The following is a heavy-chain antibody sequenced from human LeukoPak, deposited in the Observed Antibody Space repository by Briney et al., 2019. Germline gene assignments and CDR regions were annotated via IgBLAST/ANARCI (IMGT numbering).Heavy chain of an antibody. Sequence: SETLSLTCTVSGGSISSYYWSWIRQPAGKGLEWIGRIYTSGSTNYNPSLKSRVTMSVDTSKNQFSLKLSSVTAADTAVYYCARDLPRYRVPAAMFWFDPWGQGTLVTVSS. D-gene: IGHD2-2*01. J-gene: IGHJ5*02. CDR3: ARDLPRYRVPAAMFWFDP. V-gene: IGHV4-4*07. CDR1: GGSISSYY. CDR2: IYTSGST.